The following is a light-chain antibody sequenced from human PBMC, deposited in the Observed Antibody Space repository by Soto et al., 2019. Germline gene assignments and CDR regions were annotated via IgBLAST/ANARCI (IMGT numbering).Light chain of an antibody. CDR1: TGVVTTGHF. Sequence: QTVVTQEPSLTVSPGGTVTLTCGSSTGVVTTGHFAYWFQQTPGQAPRTLIYDTSRRHSSAPARFSGSLLGGNAALTLSDAQPEDEADYYCLLAYGGVRVFGGGTKLTVL. CDR3: LLAYGGVRV. V-gene: IGLV7-46*01. J-gene: IGLJ3*02. CDR2: DTS.